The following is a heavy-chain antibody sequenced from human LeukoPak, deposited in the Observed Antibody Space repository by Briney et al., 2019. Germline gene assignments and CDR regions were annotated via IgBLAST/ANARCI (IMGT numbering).Heavy chain of an antibody. Sequence: GGSLRLSCAASGFTFSNYWMHWVHQAPGKGLVWVSRINSDGINTSYADSVKGRFTISRDNAKNTLNLQMNSLRAEDTAVYYCARGTGWYYYGSGSHTCFDYWGQGTLVTVSS. CDR2: INSDGINT. J-gene: IGHJ4*02. CDR1: GFTFSNYW. V-gene: IGHV3-74*01. CDR3: ARGTGWYYYGSGSHTCFDY. D-gene: IGHD3-10*01.